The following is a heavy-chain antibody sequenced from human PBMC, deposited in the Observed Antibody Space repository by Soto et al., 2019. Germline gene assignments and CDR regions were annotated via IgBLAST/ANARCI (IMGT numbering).Heavy chain of an antibody. CDR3: ARRDEGGYSYPYYFDY. Sequence: SATLSLTCTVSGGSISSSTYYWGWIRQPPGKGLEWIGSVYYSGSTYYNPSLESRVTISVDTSNNQFSLKLSSVTAADTAVYYCARRDEGGYSYPYYFDYWGQGALVTVSS. CDR1: GGSISSSTYY. V-gene: IGHV4-39*01. CDR2: VYYSGST. D-gene: IGHD5-18*01. J-gene: IGHJ4*02.